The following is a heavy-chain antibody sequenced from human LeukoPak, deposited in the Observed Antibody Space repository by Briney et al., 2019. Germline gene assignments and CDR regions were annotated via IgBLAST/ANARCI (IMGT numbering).Heavy chain of an antibody. V-gene: IGHV1-2*04. CDR3: ARSRIAAAGYYYYGMDV. D-gene: IGHD6-13*01. CDR2: INPNSGGT. CDR1: GYTFTGYY. Sequence: ASVKVSCKASGYTFTGYYMHWVRQAPGQGLEWMGWINPNSGGTNYAQKLQGWVTMTRDTSISTAYMELSRLRSDDTAVYYCARSRIAAAGYYYYGMDVWGKGTTVTVSS. J-gene: IGHJ6*04.